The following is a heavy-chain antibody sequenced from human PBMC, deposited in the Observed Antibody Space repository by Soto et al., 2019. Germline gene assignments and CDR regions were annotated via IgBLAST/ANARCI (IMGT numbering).Heavy chain of an antibody. D-gene: IGHD5-18*01. V-gene: IGHV3-11*06. Sequence: QVQLVESGGGLVRPGGSLRLSCAASGFTFSDYYLSWLRQAPGKGLEWVSYISSSSRYTNYTDSVKGRFTISRDNAKNSLYLQMHSLRAEDTAVYYCARIAHGTAMAPPYYCGQGTLFTVSS. CDR2: ISSSSRYT. CDR3: ARIAHGTAMAPPYY. CDR1: GFTFSDYY. J-gene: IGHJ4*02.